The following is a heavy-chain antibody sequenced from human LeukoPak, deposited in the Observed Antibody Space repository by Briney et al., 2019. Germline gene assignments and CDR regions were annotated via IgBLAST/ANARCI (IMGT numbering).Heavy chain of an antibody. V-gene: IGHV1-2*02. Sequence: ASAKVSCKASGYNFRAYYIHWVRQAPGQGLEWLGYIRPMTGDTNYAQKFQDRVTFSMDTSTATAYMELRSLRSDDTAFYYCGRGVQSFDPWGQGTLVTVSS. CDR2: IRPMTGDT. CDR1: GYNFRAYY. CDR3: GRGVQSFDP. J-gene: IGHJ5*02.